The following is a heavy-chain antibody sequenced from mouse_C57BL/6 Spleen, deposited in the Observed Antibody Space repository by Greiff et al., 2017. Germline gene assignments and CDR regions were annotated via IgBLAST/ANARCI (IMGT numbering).Heavy chain of an antibody. D-gene: IGHD2-10*01. CDR3: ARDLLPSYYAMDY. CDR1: GFTFSDYG. Sequence: EVQGVESGGGLVKPGGSLKLSCAASGFTFSDYGMHWVRQAPEKGLEWVAYSSSGSSTIYYADTVKGLFTISRDNAKNTLFLQMTSLRSEDTAMYYCARDLLPSYYAMDYWGQGTSVTVSS. CDR2: SSSGSSTI. V-gene: IGHV5-17*01. J-gene: IGHJ4*01.